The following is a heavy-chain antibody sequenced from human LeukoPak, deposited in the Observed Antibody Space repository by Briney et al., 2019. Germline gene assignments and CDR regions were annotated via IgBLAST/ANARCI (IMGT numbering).Heavy chain of an antibody. J-gene: IGHJ5*02. CDR2: TYYRSEWYN. V-gene: IGHV6-1*01. CDR1: GDIVSSNSAA. CDR3: ARDISVVPGDSWFDP. Sequence: SQTLSLTCAISGDIVSSNSAAWNWIRQSPSRGLEWLGRTYYRSEWYNDYAISVRSRITINPDTSKNQFSLQLNSVTPEDTAVYYCARDISVVPGDSWFDPWGQGTLVTVSS. D-gene: IGHD2-21*01.